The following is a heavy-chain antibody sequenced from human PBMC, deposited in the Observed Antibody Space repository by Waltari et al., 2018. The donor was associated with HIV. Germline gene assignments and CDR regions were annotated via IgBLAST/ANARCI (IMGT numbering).Heavy chain of an antibody. Sequence: QVQLLQSGADMEKPGASVKVSCKASGYSFTAHYLHWLRQSHGQGLEWMGRINPSSGDADYAQQFRGRVNLTTDSTLTTAYMELKSLKSDDTALYYCARGERISDCLLSLVNYWAQGTLITVSS. CDR3: ARGERISDCLLSLVNY. V-gene: IGHV1-2*06. J-gene: IGHJ4*02. D-gene: IGHD2-21*02. CDR2: INPSSGDA. CDR1: GYSFTAHY.